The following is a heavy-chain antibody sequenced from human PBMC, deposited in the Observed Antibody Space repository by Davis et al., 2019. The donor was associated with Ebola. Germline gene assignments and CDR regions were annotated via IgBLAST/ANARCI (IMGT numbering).Heavy chain of an antibody. CDR2: ISYDGSNK. J-gene: IGHJ4*02. CDR3: ARSWGIAVVGDYFDY. D-gene: IGHD6-19*01. CDR1: GFTFSAYA. V-gene: IGHV3-30*04. Sequence: PGGSLRLSCAASGFTFSAYAMHWVRQPPGKGLEWVAVISYDGSNKYYADSVKGRFTISRDNSKNTLYLQMNSLRAEDTAVYYCARSWGIAVVGDYFDYWGQGTLVTVSS.